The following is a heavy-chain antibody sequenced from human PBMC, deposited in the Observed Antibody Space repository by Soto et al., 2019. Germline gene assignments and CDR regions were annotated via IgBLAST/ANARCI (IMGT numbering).Heavy chain of an antibody. J-gene: IGHJ4*02. CDR1: GYTFTSYG. D-gene: IGHD6-19*01. V-gene: IGHV1-18*01. CDR3: ARDLWVKAVVGNKGVGY. CDR2: ISAYNGNT. Sequence: QVQLVQSGAEVKKPGASVKVSCKASGYTFTSYGISWVRQAPGQGREWMGWISAYNGNTNYAQKLQGRVTMTTDTSTGTAYMELRSLRSDDTAVYYCARDLWVKAVVGNKGVGYWGQGNLVTVSS.